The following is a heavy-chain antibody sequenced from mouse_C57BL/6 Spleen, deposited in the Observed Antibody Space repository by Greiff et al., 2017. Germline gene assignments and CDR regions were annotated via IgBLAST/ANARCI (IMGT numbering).Heavy chain of an antibody. CDR1: GFTFSSYA. V-gene: IGHV5-9-1*02. J-gene: IGHJ3*01. D-gene: IGHD2-5*01. CDR2: ISSGGDYI. Sequence: EVKVEESGEGLVKPGGSLKLSCAASGFTFSSYAMSWVRQTPEKRLEWVAYISSGGDYIYYADTVKGRFTISRDNARNTLYLQMSSLKSEDTAMYYCTRGYSNYPFAYWGQGTLVTVSA. CDR3: TRGYSNYPFAY.